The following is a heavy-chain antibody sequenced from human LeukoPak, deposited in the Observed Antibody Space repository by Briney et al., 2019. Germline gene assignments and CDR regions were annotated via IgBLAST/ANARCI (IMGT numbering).Heavy chain of an antibody. V-gene: IGHV4-30-2*01. D-gene: IGHD4-17*01. CDR1: GGSISSGGYS. Sequence: TPSETLSLTCAVSGGSISSGGYSWSWIRQPPGKGLEWIGYIYHSGSTYYNPSLKSRITISVDRSKNQFSLKLSSVTAADTAVYYCARAGYGDYWDNWFDPWDQGTLVTVSS. J-gene: IGHJ5*02. CDR3: ARAGYGDYWDNWFDP. CDR2: IYHSGST.